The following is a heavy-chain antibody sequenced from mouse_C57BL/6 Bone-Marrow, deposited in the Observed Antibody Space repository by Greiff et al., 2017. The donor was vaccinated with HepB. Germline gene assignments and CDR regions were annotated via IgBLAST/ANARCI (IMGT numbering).Heavy chain of an antibody. CDR3: TAVASFDY. J-gene: IGHJ2*01. CDR2: IDPETGGT. D-gene: IGHD6-1*01. Sequence: VKLQESGAELVRPGASVTLSCKASGYTFTDYEMHWVKQTPVHGLEWIGAIDPETGGTAYNQKFKGKAILTADKSSSTAYMELRSLTSEDSAVYYCTAVASFDYWGQGTTLTVSS. CDR1: GYTFTDYE. V-gene: IGHV1-15*01.